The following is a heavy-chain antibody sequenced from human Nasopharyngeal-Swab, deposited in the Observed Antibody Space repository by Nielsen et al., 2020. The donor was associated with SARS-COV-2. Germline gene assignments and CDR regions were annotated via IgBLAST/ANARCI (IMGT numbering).Heavy chain of an antibody. J-gene: IGHJ4*02. D-gene: IGHD2-2*01. CDR3: ARDRRGGYCSRTSCYGNDY. CDR2: ISAYNGNT. Sequence: WVRQAPGQGLEWMGWISAYNGNTNYAQKLQGRVTMTTDTSTSTAYMELRSLRSEDTAVYYCARDRRGGYCSRTSCYGNDYWGKGPRVTSPQ. V-gene: IGHV1-18*01.